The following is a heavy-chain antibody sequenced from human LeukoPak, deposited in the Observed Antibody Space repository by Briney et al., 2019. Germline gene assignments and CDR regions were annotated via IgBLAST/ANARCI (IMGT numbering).Heavy chain of an antibody. CDR2: ISSSGGYII. CDR1: GFTFSSYS. CDR3: ARDPGDAFDI. Sequence: GGSLRLSCAASGFTFSSYSMNWVRQAPGKGLEWISCISSSGGYIIYYADSVKGRFTISSDDAKNSLYLQMNSLRAEDTAVYYCARDPGDAFDIWGQGTSVTVS. J-gene: IGHJ3*02. V-gene: IGHV3-21*04.